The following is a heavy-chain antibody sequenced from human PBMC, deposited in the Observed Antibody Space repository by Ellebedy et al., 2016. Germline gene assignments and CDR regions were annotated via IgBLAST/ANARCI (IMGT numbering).Heavy chain of an antibody. D-gene: IGHD3-10*02. CDR3: ASLQRDDYVYDDAFDV. CDR2: IFFSGNT. J-gene: IGHJ3*01. V-gene: IGHV4-39*07. CDR1: GGSIITTEYY. Sequence: SETLSLTCTVSGGSIITTEYYWGRIRQPPGTGLEWIGTIFFSGNTFHNPSLSLKSRVTVSVDTSNNQFSLKLTSVTAADTAVYYCASLQRDDYVYDDAFDVWGQGTMVVVSS.